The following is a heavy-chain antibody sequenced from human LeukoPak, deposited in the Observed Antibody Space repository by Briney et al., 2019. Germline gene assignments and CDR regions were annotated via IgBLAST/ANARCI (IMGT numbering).Heavy chain of an antibody. D-gene: IGHD4-17*01. J-gene: IGHJ4*02. CDR1: GFTFSDYY. CDR3: ARDGDSISLTSFDY. V-gene: IGHV3-11*01. CDR2: ISSSGSTI. Sequence: TGGSLRLSCAASGFTFSDYYMSWIRQAPGKGLEWVSYISSSGSTIYYADSVKGRFTISRDNAKNSLYLQMNSLRAEDTAVYYCARDGDSISLTSFDYWGRGTLVTVSS.